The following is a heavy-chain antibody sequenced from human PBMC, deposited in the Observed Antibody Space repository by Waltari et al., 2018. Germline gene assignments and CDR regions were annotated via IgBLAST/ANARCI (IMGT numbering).Heavy chain of an antibody. Sequence: EVQLEESGGGLVKPGGSLRLSCAASGFMFSTFTMNWVRQAPGKWLEWVSSIDSTSTYIYHADSVKGRFTISRDNAKNSLYLQMNGLRVEDTGVYYCAREARGYDYWGQGTLVTVSS. D-gene: IGHD5-12*01. CDR1: GFMFSTFT. CDR3: AREARGYDY. V-gene: IGHV3-21*02. CDR2: IDSTSTYI. J-gene: IGHJ4*02.